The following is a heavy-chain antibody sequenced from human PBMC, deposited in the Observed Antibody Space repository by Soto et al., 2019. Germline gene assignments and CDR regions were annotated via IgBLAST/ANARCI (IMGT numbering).Heavy chain of an antibody. CDR1: GYSFSNYW. CDR3: ARHVAYCSSTSCYATQFDP. CDR2: IYPGDSNI. D-gene: IGHD2-2*01. Sequence: GESLKISCKGSGYSFSNYWVGWVRQMPGKGLEWMGIIYPGDSNIRYSPSFQGQVTISADKSISTAYLQWSSLKASDTAMYYCARHVAYCSSTSCYATQFDPWGQGTLVTVSS. J-gene: IGHJ5*02. V-gene: IGHV5-51*01.